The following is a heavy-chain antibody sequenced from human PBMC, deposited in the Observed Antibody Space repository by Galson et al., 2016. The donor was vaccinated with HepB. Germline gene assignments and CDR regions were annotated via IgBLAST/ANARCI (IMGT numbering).Heavy chain of an antibody. J-gene: IGHJ6*02. CDR2: IFYSGDT. CDR3: ARVLPVANYFYYGLDV. D-gene: IGHD2-2*01. Sequence: SETLSLTCTVSGGSISSYSWSWIRQPPGKGLEWIGYIFYSGDTDYNHSLKSRVSISVDTSKKQFSLKVRSVTAADTAVYYCARVLPVANYFYYGLDVWGQGTTVAVSS. CDR1: GGSISSYS. V-gene: IGHV4-59*01.